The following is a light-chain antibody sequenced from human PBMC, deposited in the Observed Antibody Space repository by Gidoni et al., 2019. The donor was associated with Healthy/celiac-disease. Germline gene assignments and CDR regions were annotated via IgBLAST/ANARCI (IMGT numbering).Light chain of an antibody. CDR2: DAS. CDR1: QSVSSY. Sequence: EIVLTQSPATLSLSPGERATLSCRASQSVSSYLAWYQQKPGQAPRLLIYDASNRATGIPARFSGSGSGTDFTLTISSLEPEDFAVYYCQQRSNWPPLLTFGGETKVEIK. CDR3: QQRSNWPPLLT. J-gene: IGKJ4*01. V-gene: IGKV3-11*01.